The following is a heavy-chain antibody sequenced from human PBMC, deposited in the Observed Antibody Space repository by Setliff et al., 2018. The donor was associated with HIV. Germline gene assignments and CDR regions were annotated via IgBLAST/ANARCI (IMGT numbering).Heavy chain of an antibody. J-gene: IGHJ5*02. CDR1: GGTFSNYA. CDR3: AKDAGYSGTAWGT. V-gene: IGHV1-69*13. D-gene: IGHD5-12*01. CDR2: IIPALGTA. Sequence: SVKVSCKASGGTFSNYAISWVRQAPGQGLEWMGGIIPALGTANYAQKFQGRVTMTADESTSTVYMELSSLRSEDTAIYYCAKDAGYSGTAWGTWGQGTLVTVSS.